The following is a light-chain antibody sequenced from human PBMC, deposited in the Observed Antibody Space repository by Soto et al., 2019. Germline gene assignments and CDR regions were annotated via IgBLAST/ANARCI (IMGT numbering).Light chain of an antibody. CDR3: QQSGDTPPWT. Sequence: DIQMTQSPSSLSASVGDRVIITCRARQSIRKYLNWYQHKPGKVPTLLIYAASSLQSGVPSRFSGSGSGTEFTLTITSLPPEDFATYYCQQSGDTPPWTFGQGTKVDIK. CDR1: QSIRKY. V-gene: IGKV1-39*01. J-gene: IGKJ1*01. CDR2: AAS.